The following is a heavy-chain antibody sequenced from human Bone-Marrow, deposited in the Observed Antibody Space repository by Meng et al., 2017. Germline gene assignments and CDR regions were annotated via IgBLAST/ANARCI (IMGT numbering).Heavy chain of an antibody. V-gene: IGHV4-4*07. CDR3: ARGIPGYCSSTSCLYYYYSMNV. J-gene: IGHJ6*02. CDR1: GGSISSYY. CDR2: VHATGST. Sequence: SETLSLTCTVPGGSISSYYWNFLRQPAGSGLEWIGRVHATGSTSYNPSLKSRVTISVDTPKNQFYLKLNSMTAADTAVYYCARGIPGYCSSTSCLYYYYSMNVWGQGTTVTVSS. D-gene: IGHD2-2*01.